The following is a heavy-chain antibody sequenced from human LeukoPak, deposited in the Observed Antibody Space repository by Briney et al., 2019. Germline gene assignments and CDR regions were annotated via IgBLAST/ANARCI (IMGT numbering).Heavy chain of an antibody. Sequence: PSETLSLTCAVSGGSFSGYYWNWIRQSPGKGLEWIGEINHSGSTHYNPSLKSRVTISVDTSKNQFSLKLSSVTAADTAVYYCARVARGSGSYYNRWFDPWGQGTLVTVSS. D-gene: IGHD3-10*01. CDR3: ARVARGSGSYYNRWFDP. V-gene: IGHV4-34*01. J-gene: IGHJ5*02. CDR1: GGSFSGYY. CDR2: INHSGST.